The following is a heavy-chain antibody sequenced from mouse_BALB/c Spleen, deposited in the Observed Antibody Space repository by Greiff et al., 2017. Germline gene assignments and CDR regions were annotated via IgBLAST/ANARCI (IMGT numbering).Heavy chain of an antibody. V-gene: IGHV1S22*01. J-gene: IGHJ1*01. CDR2: IYPGSGST. Sequence: LQQPGSELVRPGASVKLSCKASGYTFTSYWMHWVKQRHGQGLEWIGNIYPGSGSTNYDEKFKSKGTLTVDTSSSTAYMHLSSLTSEDSAVYYCTTTVVVDWYFDVWGAGTTVTVSS. CDR3: TTTVVVDWYFDV. D-gene: IGHD1-1*01. CDR1: GYTFTSYW.